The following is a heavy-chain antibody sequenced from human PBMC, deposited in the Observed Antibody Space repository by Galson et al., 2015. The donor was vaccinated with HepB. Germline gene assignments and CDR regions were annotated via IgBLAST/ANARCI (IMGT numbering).Heavy chain of an antibody. J-gene: IGHJ4*02. CDR1: EFTFSRHT. V-gene: IGHV3-21*04. Sequence: SLRLSCAASEFTFSRHTMHWVRQAPGKGLEWVSSINSRSTNIYYADSVKGRFTISRDNSKNTLYLQMNSLRDDDTAVYYCARVTYYYSGPYSRYFDHWGQGTLVSVSS. D-gene: IGHD3-10*01. CDR2: INSRSTNI. CDR3: ARVTYYYSGPYSRYFDH.